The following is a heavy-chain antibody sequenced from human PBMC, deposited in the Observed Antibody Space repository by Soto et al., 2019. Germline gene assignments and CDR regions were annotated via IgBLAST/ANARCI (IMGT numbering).Heavy chain of an antibody. CDR1: GYTFTRHY. V-gene: IGHV1-46*01. CDR2: INSSGGHT. CDR3: ARDLLAAGSDALDI. Sequence: QMQLVQSGAEVKKPGSSVKVSCKASGYTFTRHYIHWVRQAPGQGLEWMGIINSSGGHTYYAQKFQGRVALISDTSTSTVYMELSSLRSEVMAVYYCARDLLAAGSDALDIWGLGTMVTVSS. D-gene: IGHD6-25*01. J-gene: IGHJ3*02.